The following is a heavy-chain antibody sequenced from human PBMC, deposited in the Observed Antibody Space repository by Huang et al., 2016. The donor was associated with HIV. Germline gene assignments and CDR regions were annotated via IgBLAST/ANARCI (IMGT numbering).Heavy chain of an antibody. Sequence: QVQLVQSGAEVKKPGASVKVSCKASGYTFTGYYMHWVRQAPGQGLEGMGGINPKSGGTNDAQKLQGRVTMTRDTSISTAYMELSRLRADDTAVYYCAREVVSATGYYYYGMDVWGQGTTVTVSS. D-gene: IGHD2-15*01. V-gene: IGHV1-2*02. J-gene: IGHJ6*02. CDR3: AREVVSATGYYYYGMDV. CDR1: GYTFTGYY. CDR2: INPKSGGT.